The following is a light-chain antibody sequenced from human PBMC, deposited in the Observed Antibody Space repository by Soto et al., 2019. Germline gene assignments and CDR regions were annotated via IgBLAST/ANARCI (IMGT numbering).Light chain of an antibody. CDR2: GNS. Sequence: QSVLTQPPSVSGAPGQRVTISCTGNSSKIGAGYDVHWYQQLPGTAPKLLIYGNSNRPSGVPDRFSGSKSGTSASLAITGLQAEDEADYYCQSYDSSLSGSNYVFGTGTKVTVL. CDR1: SSKIGAGYD. CDR3: QSYDSSLSGSNYV. V-gene: IGLV1-40*01. J-gene: IGLJ1*01.